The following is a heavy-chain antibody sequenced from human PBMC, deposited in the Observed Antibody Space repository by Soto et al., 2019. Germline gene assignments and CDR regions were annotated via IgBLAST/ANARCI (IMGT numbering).Heavy chain of an antibody. Sequence: QVQLQESGPGLVKPSETLSLTCTVSGGSISSYYWSWIRQPPGKGLEWIGCIYYSGNTNYNPSLNSRVTISVDTPQIQLSLKLSSVTAADTAVYYCARGGIAAPRGDYWGQGTLVTVSS. CDR2: IYYSGNT. CDR1: GGSISSYY. CDR3: ARGGIAAPRGDY. D-gene: IGHD6-13*01. V-gene: IGHV4-59*01. J-gene: IGHJ4*02.